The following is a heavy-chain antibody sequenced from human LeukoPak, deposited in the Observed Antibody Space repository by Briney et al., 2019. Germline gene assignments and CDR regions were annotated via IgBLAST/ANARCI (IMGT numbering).Heavy chain of an antibody. CDR3: ARDMLLGDGFDI. J-gene: IGHJ3*02. Sequence: GGSLTLSCAVSGFTFNDYAINCVRQAPRKGLQWVSNINWNGGSTDYDDSVKGRFTISGDNAKNHVFLKMNTLTPDDTAVYYSARDMLLGDGFDIRGQGKMVIVSS. D-gene: IGHD3-10*02. CDR2: INWNGGST. CDR1: GFTFNDYA. V-gene: IGHV3-20*04.